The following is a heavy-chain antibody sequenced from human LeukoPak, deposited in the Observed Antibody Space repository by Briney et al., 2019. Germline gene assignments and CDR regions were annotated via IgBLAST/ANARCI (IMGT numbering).Heavy chain of an antibody. Sequence: GGPLRLSCATSGFTFSTYETNWVRQAPGKGLEWISFISGSGSTIYYADSVKGRFTISRDNSKNTLYLQMNSLRDEDTAVYYCAKGAHWILFDDWGQGTLVTVSS. J-gene: IGHJ4*02. CDR1: GFTFSTYE. V-gene: IGHV3-48*03. CDR3: AKGAHWILFDD. CDR2: ISGSGSTI. D-gene: IGHD2-2*03.